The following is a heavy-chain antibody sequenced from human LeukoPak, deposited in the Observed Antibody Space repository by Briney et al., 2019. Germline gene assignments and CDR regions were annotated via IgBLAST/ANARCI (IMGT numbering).Heavy chain of an antibody. V-gene: IGHV4-34*01. Sequence: SETLSLTCAVYGGSFSGYYWSWIRQPPGKGLEWIGEINHSGSTNYNPSLKSRVTISVDTSKNQFSLKLSSVTAADTAVYYCARGAAHYYYYYMDVWGKGTTVTISS. CDR2: INHSGST. D-gene: IGHD6-6*01. CDR1: GGSFSGYY. J-gene: IGHJ6*03. CDR3: ARGAAHYYYYYMDV.